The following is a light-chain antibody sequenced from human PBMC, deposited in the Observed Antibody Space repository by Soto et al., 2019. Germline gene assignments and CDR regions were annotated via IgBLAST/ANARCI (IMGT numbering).Light chain of an antibody. Sequence: DIQMTQSPSTLSGSVGDRVTITCRASQTISSWLAWYQQKPGKAPKLLIYKASTLKSGAPSRFSGSGSGTEFTLTISSLQPDDFATYSCQLYNSYSEAFGQGTKVELK. J-gene: IGKJ1*01. CDR1: QTISSW. CDR3: QLYNSYSEA. V-gene: IGKV1-5*03. CDR2: KAS.